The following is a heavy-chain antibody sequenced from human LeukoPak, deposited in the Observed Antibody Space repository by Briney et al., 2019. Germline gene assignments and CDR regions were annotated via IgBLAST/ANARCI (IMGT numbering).Heavy chain of an antibody. D-gene: IGHD2-15*01. CDR1: GYSFTSYW. J-gene: IGHJ4*02. CDR3: ARGYCSGGSCYSTPYYFDY. Sequence: GESLKISCKGSGYSFTSYWIGWVRQMPGKGLEWMGIIYPGDSDTRYSPSFQGQVTISADKSISTAYLQWSSLKASDTAMYYCARGYCSGGSCYSTPYYFDYWGQGTLVTVSS. V-gene: IGHV5-51*01. CDR2: IYPGDSDT.